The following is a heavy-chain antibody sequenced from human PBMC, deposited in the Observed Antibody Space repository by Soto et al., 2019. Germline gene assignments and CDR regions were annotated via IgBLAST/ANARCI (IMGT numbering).Heavy chain of an antibody. J-gene: IGHJ4*02. Sequence: QVRLVQSGAEVKSPGTSVKVSCQTSGYTFADYSIHWVRQAPGQGLEYMGNIDPSTGTSDSAQTLQDRISMTTDATTSTVYMELNNLRSADAAVYYCARLSRITVIVNWGQGTLVTVSS. D-gene: IGHD3-10*01. CDR3: ARLSRITVIVN. CDR2: IDPSTGTS. V-gene: IGHV1-46*04. CDR1: GYTFADYS.